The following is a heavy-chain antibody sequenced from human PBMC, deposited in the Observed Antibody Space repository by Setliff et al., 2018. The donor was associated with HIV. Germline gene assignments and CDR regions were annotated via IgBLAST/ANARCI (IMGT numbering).Heavy chain of an antibody. CDR3: ARRDFYEYGMDV. Sequence: SETLSLTCTVSGGSISNNWWSWVRQPPGKGLEWIGDIYHTGNTNYNPSLKSRLTISVDKSKNEFSMKLNSGTAADTAVYYCARRDFYEYGMDVWGQGTTVTVSS. D-gene: IGHD3-22*01. CDR1: GGSISNNW. CDR2: IYHTGNT. J-gene: IGHJ6*02. V-gene: IGHV4-4*02.